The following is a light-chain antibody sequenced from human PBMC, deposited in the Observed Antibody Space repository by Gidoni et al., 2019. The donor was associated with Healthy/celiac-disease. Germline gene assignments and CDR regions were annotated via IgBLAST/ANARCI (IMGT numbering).Light chain of an antibody. V-gene: IGKV1-9*01. CDR2: AAS. CDR1: QGISSY. CDR3: QQLNSYPPFT. J-gene: IGKJ3*01. Sequence: DIQLTQSLSSLSASVGDRVTITRRASQGISSYLVWYQQKPGNAPKLLIYAASTLQSGVPSRFSGSGSGTEFTLTISSLQPEDVATYYCQQLNSYPPFTFGPGTKVDIK.